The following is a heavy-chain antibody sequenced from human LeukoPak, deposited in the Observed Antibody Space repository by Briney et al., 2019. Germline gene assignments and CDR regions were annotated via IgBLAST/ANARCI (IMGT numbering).Heavy chain of an antibody. CDR1: GFTLSSYG. J-gene: IGHJ4*02. CDR3: PDLFAY. Sequence: PWGSLRLSCAASGFTLSSYGMHWVRQAPGKGLEWVAVIWYDGSNKYYADPVKDRVTISRDKSKDTLYLQRNCLRAEDTAVYHCPDLFAYWGQGTLVTVSS. CDR2: IWYDGSNK. V-gene: IGHV3-33*01.